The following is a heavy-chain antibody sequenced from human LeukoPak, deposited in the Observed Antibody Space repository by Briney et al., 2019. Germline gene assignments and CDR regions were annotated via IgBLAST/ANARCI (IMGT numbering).Heavy chain of an antibody. CDR2: IKQDGSEK. CDR1: GFTFSSYW. J-gene: IGHJ4*02. Sequence: GGSLRLSCAASGFTFSSYWMSWVRQAPGKGLEWVANIKQDGSEKYYVDSVKGRFTISRDNAKNSLYLQMNSLRAEDTAVYYCARHVGYGDYGLFDYWGQGTLVTVSS. D-gene: IGHD4-17*01. CDR3: ARHVGYGDYGLFDY. V-gene: IGHV3-7*01.